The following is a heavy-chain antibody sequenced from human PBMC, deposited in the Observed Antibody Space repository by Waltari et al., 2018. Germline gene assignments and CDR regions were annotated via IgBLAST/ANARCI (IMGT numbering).Heavy chain of an antibody. D-gene: IGHD4-17*01. Sequence: QVQLVESGGGVVQPGGSLRLSCAASGFTFSSYGMHWVRQAPGQGLEWVAFIRYDGSNKYYADSVKGRFTISRDNSKNTLYLQMNSLRAEDTAVYYCAKDPPSADDYGDYGYFDYWGQGTLVTVSS. J-gene: IGHJ4*02. V-gene: IGHV3-30*02. CDR3: AKDPPSADDYGDYGYFDY. CDR1: GFTFSSYG. CDR2: IRYDGSNK.